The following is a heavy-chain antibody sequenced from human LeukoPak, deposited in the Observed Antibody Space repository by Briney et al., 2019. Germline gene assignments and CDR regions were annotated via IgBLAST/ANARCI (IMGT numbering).Heavy chain of an antibody. Sequence: SETLSLTCAVYGGSFSGYYWSWIRQPPGKGLEWIGEINHSGSTNYNPSLKSRVTMSVDTSKNQFSLKLSPVTAADTAVYYCARGSPSRYCSGGSCYSYAFDIWGQGTMVTVSS. CDR2: INHSGST. V-gene: IGHV4-34*01. J-gene: IGHJ3*02. D-gene: IGHD2-15*01. CDR1: GGSFSGYY. CDR3: ARGSPSRYCSGGSCYSYAFDI.